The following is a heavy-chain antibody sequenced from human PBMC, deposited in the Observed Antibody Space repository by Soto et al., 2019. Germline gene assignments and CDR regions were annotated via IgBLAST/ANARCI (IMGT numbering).Heavy chain of an antibody. J-gene: IGHJ4*02. CDR3: ARAPEATDNDFWSGWVLDY. Sequence: SSETLSLTCTVSGGSISSYYWSWIRQSPGKGLEWIGYMYDNGGTNYNPSLKSRVTISVDTSKNQFSLKLSSVTAADTAVYYCARAPEATDNDFWSGWVLDYWGQGMLVTVSS. CDR2: MYDNGGT. CDR1: GGSISSYY. D-gene: IGHD3-3*01. V-gene: IGHV4-59*01.